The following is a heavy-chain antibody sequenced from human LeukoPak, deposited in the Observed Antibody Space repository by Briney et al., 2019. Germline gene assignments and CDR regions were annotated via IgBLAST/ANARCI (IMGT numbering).Heavy chain of an antibody. Sequence: PSETLSLTCTVSGDSIRGYYWTWIRQPPGKGLEWIGRIYTSGSTNYNPSLKSRVTISVDTSKNQFSLKLSSVTAADTAVYYCARQPLYQLLGLDWGQGTLVTVSS. CDR1: GDSIRGYY. J-gene: IGHJ4*02. D-gene: IGHD2-2*01. V-gene: IGHV4-59*08. CDR2: IYTSGST. CDR3: ARQPLYQLLGLD.